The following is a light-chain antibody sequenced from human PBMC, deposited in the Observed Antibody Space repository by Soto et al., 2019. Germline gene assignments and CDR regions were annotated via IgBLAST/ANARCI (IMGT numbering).Light chain of an antibody. CDR1: QDISNR. CDR3: QQYDDLPRT. V-gene: IGKV1-33*01. CDR2: DAS. Sequence: DIQMTQSPSSLSASVGDRVTITCQASQDISNRLNWYQHKPGKAPKGLIYDASNLEAGVSSRFSGSGSGTDFTFTISSLQPEDIATYYGQQYDDLPRTFGQGTKVQIK. J-gene: IGKJ1*01.